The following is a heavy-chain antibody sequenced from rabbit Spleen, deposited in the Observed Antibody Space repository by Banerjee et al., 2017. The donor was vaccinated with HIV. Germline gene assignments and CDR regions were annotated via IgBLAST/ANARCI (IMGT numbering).Heavy chain of an antibody. V-gene: IGHV1S45*01. Sequence: QEQLEESGGGLVQPEGSLTLTCKASGFSLSNRYVIRWVRQAPGKGLEWIGCIYTGNGKTYYASWAKGRFTISKSSSTTVTLQMTSLTAADTATYFCARGGGLWGPGTLVTVS. CDR2: IYTGNGKT. CDR3: ARGGGL. CDR1: GFSLSNRYV. J-gene: IGHJ4*01.